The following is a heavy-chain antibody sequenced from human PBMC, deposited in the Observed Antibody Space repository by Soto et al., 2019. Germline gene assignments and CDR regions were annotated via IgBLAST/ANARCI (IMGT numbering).Heavy chain of an antibody. CDR3: AREGDYYDSSGYSATNWFDP. D-gene: IGHD3-22*01. CDR2: ISAYNGNT. J-gene: IGHJ5*02. Sequence: QVQLVQSGAEVKKPGASVKVSCKASGYTFTSYGISWVRQAPGQGLEWMGWISAYNGNTNYAQKLQGRVTMTTDTSTSTAYMELRSLRSDDTAVYYCAREGDYYDSSGYSATNWFDPWGQGTLVTVSS. CDR1: GYTFTSYG. V-gene: IGHV1-18*01.